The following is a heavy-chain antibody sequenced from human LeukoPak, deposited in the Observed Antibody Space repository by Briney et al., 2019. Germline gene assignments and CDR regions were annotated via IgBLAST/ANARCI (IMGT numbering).Heavy chain of an antibody. CDR3: ARGERWLQLPDY. CDR1: GYTCTSYD. J-gene: IGHJ4*02. V-gene: IGHV1-8*03. Sequence: ASVKVSCKASGYTCTSYDINWVRQATGQGLEWMGWMNPNSGNTGYAQKFQGRVTITRNTSKSTAYMELSSLMSEDTAVYYCARGERWLQLPDYWGQGTLVTVSS. CDR2: MNPNSGNT. D-gene: IGHD5-24*01.